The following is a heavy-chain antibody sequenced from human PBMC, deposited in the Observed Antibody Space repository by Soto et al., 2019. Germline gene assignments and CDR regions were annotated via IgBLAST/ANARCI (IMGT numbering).Heavy chain of an antibody. CDR3: ARSAQWDGFDP. V-gene: IGHV4-31*03. CDR2: ISYSGST. Sequence: QVQLQESGPGLVRPSQTLSLTCTVSAGSISTINYYWSWIRQHPEKRLEWIGYISYSGSTFYHSSLKSRVTISLDTSKKQYSLTLTSVTAADTAVYYCARSAQWDGFDPWGQGTMVTVSS. CDR1: AGSISTINYY. J-gene: IGHJ3*01. D-gene: IGHD2-8*01.